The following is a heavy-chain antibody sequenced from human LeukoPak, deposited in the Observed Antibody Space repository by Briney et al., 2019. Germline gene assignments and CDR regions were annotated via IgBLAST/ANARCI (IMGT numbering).Heavy chain of an antibody. D-gene: IGHD2-2*01. J-gene: IGHJ4*02. Sequence: FLRLSWAAPGFTFDEYCMHLVRQTSRKGLEWVSGISWNSGSIGYADSVKGRFTISRDNAKNSLYLQMNSLRAEDTALYYCAKDTYCSSTSCYAGFDYWGQGTLVTVSS. V-gene: IGHV3-9*01. CDR2: ISWNSGSI. CDR3: AKDTYCSSTSCYAGFDY. CDR1: GFTFDEYC.